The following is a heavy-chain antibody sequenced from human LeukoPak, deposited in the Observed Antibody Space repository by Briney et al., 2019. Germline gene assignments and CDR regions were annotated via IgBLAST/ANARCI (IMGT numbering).Heavy chain of an antibody. CDR2: IIPILGIA. CDR3: ATPGGGYYYDSSGYYAFDY. Sequence: EASVKVSCKASGGTFSSYAISWVRQAPGQGLEWMGRIIPILGIANYAQKFQGRVTITADKSTSTAYIELSSLRLEDTAVYYCATPGGGYYYDSSGYYAFDYWGQGTLVTVSS. D-gene: IGHD3-22*01. J-gene: IGHJ4*02. V-gene: IGHV1-69*04. CDR1: GGTFSSYA.